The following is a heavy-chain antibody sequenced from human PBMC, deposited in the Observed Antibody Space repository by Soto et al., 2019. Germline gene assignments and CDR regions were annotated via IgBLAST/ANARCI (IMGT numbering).Heavy chain of an antibody. Sequence: SETLSLTCAVHGGSFSGYYWTWIRQPPGKGLEWIGDINHSGSTNYNSSLKSRVTISVDTSKNQLSLELRSVTAADTAVYYCAREEVPQWFTRGYYGMDVWGQGTTVTVSS. J-gene: IGHJ6*02. V-gene: IGHV4-34*01. D-gene: IGHD2-2*01. CDR1: GGSFSGYY. CDR3: AREEVPQWFTRGYYGMDV. CDR2: INHSGST.